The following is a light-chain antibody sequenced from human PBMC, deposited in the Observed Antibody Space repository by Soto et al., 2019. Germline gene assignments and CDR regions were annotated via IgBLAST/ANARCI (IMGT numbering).Light chain of an antibody. CDR2: GAS. CDR3: QQCGSLPLIT. Sequence: EIVLTQSPGTLSLSPGERATLSCRASQSVSSSSLAWYQQKPGQAPRLLIYGASSRATGIPDRFSGSGSGTDFTLTISRLEPEDFAVFFCQQCGSLPLITFCQGTRLEI. CDR1: QSVSSSS. J-gene: IGKJ5*01. V-gene: IGKV3-20*01.